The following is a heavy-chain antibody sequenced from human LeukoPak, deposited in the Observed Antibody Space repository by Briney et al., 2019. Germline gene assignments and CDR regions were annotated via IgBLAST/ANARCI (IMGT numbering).Heavy chain of an antibody. CDR1: GGSISSYY. V-gene: IGHV4-59*08. D-gene: IGHD2/OR15-2a*01. CDR3: ARLRIGWTDAFDI. CDR2: IYYSGST. Sequence: PSETLSLTCTVSGGSISSYYWSWIRQPPGKGLEWIGYIYYSGSTNYNPSLKSRVTISVDTSKNQFSLKLSSVTAADTAVYYCARLRIGWTDAFDIWGQGTMVTVSS. J-gene: IGHJ3*02.